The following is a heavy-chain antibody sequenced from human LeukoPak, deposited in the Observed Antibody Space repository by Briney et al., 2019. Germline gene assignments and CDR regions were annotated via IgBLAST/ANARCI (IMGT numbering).Heavy chain of an antibody. Sequence: AGGSLRLSCAASGFTFSSDWMSWVRQAPGKGLEWVANIKQDGSEKYYVDSVKGRFTISRDNAKNSLYLQMNRLRAEDTAVYYCARYPAYGPSDAFDIWGQGTMVTVSS. CDR2: IKQDGSEK. CDR3: ARYPAYGPSDAFDI. J-gene: IGHJ3*02. CDR1: GFTFSSDW. D-gene: IGHD3-10*01. V-gene: IGHV3-7*01.